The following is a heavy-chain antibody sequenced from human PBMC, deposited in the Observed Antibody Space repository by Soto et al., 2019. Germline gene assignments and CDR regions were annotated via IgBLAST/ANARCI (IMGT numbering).Heavy chain of an antibody. J-gene: IGHJ5*02. CDR2: IKEDGSEK. V-gene: IGHV3-7*03. CDR3: ARYRSLEP. D-gene: IGHD3-16*02. CDR1: GFILRNYW. Sequence: VGSLRLSCADSGFILRNYWMSWVRQAPGMGLQWVASIKEDGSEKYYVDPVKGRFTISRENAKNSLYLQMNSLRAEDTAVYYCARYRSLEPWGQGILVTVSS.